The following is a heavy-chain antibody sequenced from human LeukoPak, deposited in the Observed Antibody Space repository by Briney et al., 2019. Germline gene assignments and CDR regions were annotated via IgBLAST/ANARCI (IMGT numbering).Heavy chain of an antibody. J-gene: IGHJ4*02. V-gene: IGHV4-39*01. CDR3: ARLIRLSDGPSSFD. Sequence: PSETLSLTCTVSGGSISSSSYYWGWLRQPPGTGLEWIGSIYYSGSTYYNPSLKSRVTISVDTSKNQFPLKLSSVTAADTAVYYCARLIRLSDGPSSFDWGQGTLVTVSS. CDR1: GGSISSSSYY. CDR2: IYYSGST. D-gene: IGHD2/OR15-2a*01.